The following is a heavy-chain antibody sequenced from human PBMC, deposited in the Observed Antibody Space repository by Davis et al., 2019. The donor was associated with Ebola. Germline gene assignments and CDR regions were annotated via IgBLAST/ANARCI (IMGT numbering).Heavy chain of an antibody. CDR2: IYSGGST. CDR3: ARDSDDYSFDY. V-gene: IGHV3-53*01. J-gene: IGHJ4*02. D-gene: IGHD4-11*01. CDR1: GFTVSSNY. Sequence: GESLKISCAASGFTVSSNYMSWVRQAPGKGLEWVSVIYSGGSTYCADSVKGRFTISRDNSKNTLYLQMNSLRAEDTAVYYCARDSDDYSFDYWGQGTLVTVSS.